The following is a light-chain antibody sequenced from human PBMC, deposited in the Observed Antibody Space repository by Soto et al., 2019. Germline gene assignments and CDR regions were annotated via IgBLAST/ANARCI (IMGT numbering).Light chain of an antibody. V-gene: IGKV3-11*01. CDR2: DAS. J-gene: IGKJ2*01. CDR1: QSVSSY. CDR3: QQRSNWPLYT. Sequence: EIVLTQSPATLSLSPGERATLSCRASQSVSSYLAWYQQKPGQAPRLLIYDASNRATGIPARFSGSGSGTDFTLTISRLEPEDLAVYYCQQRSNWPLYTFGQGTKLEIK.